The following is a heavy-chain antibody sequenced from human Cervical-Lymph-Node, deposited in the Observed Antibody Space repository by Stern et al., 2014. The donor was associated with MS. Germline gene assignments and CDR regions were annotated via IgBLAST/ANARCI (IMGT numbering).Heavy chain of an antibody. CDR1: GGSISSSSYY. CDR3: AGTRGYSYGRLDY. J-gene: IGHJ4*02. Sequence: QLQLQESGPGLVKPSETLSLTCTVSGGSISSSSYYWGWIRQPPGKGLEWIGSIYYSGSTYYNPSLKSRVTISVDTSKNQFSLKLSFVTAADTAVYYCAGTRGYSYGRLDYWGQGTLVTVSS. V-gene: IGHV4-39*01. D-gene: IGHD5-18*01. CDR2: IYYSGST.